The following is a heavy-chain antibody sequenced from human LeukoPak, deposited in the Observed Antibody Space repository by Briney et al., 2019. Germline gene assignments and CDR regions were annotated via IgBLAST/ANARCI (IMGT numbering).Heavy chain of an antibody. CDR1: GFTFSGYE. CDR2: IIGRGSTI. CDR3: ARGGSSSWYRYYFDY. D-gene: IGHD6-13*01. J-gene: IGHJ4*02. V-gene: IGHV3-48*03. Sequence: GGSLRLSCAASGFTFSGYEMNWVRQAPGKGLEWVSYIIGRGSTIYYADSVKGRCTISRDNAKNSLYLQMNSLRAEDTAVYYCARGGSSSWYRYYFDYWGQGTLVTVSS.